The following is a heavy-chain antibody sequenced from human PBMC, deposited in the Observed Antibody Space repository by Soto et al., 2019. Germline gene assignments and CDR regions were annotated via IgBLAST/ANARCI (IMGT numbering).Heavy chain of an antibody. CDR2: VRGDNGHT. CDR1: GYTFTTHG. D-gene: IGHD2-15*01. J-gene: IGHJ5*02. V-gene: IGHV1-18*01. Sequence: QVQLVQSGAEVKKPGASVKVSCKASGYTFTTHGISWVRQVPGQGLEWMGWVRGDNGHTNYAQSLQGRVTMTTDTSTNTAYMGLRRLRSDDTAVYYCARDLGYCGSGTCYREWVDPWGQGTLVTVSS. CDR3: ARDLGYCGSGTCYREWVDP.